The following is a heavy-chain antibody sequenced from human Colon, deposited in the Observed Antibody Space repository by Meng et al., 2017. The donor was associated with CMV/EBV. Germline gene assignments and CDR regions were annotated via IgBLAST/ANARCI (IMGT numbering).Heavy chain of an antibody. CDR3: TRETGGSSLAY. CDR2: IYYTGGT. V-gene: IGHV4-39*02. Sequence: QVQLQESGPRLVKPSETLSLTCTVSGGSISSPSYYWAWVRQPPGKGLEWIGSIYYTGGTFYSPSLKSRVTISIDTSKNHFSLKLNPVTAADTAMYYCTRETGGSSLAYWGQGILVTVSS. J-gene: IGHJ4*02. D-gene: IGHD6-13*01. CDR1: GGSISSPSYY.